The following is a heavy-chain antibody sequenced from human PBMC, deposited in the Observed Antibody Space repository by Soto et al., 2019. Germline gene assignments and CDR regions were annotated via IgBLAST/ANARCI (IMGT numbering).Heavy chain of an antibody. V-gene: IGHV3-11*05. CDR3: ARDKDGDYVDY. J-gene: IGHJ4*02. D-gene: IGHD4-17*01. CDR1: GFTISDYY. CDR2: ISSSSSYT. Sequence: VQLVESGGGLVKPGGSLRLSCAISGFTISDYYMSWIRQAPGKGLEWVSYISSSSSYTNYADSVKGRFTISRDNAKNSLYLQMNSLRAEDTAVYYCARDKDGDYVDYWGQGTLVTVSS.